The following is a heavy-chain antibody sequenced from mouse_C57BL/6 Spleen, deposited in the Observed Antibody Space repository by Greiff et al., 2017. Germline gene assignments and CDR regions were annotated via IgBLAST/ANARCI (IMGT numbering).Heavy chain of an antibody. Sequence: QVQLQQSGAELVKPGASVKISCKASGYAFSSYWMNWVKQRPGKGLEWIGQIYPGDGDTNYNGKFKGKATLTADKSSSTAYMQLSSLTSEDSAVYFCARGGITTVPGYWGQGTTLTVSS. CDR1: GYAFSSYW. V-gene: IGHV1-80*01. CDR2: IYPGDGDT. D-gene: IGHD1-1*01. J-gene: IGHJ2*01. CDR3: ARGGITTVPGY.